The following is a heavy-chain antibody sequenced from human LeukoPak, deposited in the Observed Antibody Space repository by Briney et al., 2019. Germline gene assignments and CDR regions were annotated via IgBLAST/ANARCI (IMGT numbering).Heavy chain of an antibody. CDR3: ARGDSSGWYGNAFDI. Sequence: PSETLSLTCTVSGGSISSYYWSWIRQPPGKGLEWIGYIYYSGTTNYNPSLKSRVTISVDTSKNQFSLKLSSVTAADTAMYYCARGDSSGWYGNAFDIWGQGTMVTVSS. V-gene: IGHV4-59*12. D-gene: IGHD6-19*01. J-gene: IGHJ3*02. CDR1: GGSISSYY. CDR2: IYYSGTT.